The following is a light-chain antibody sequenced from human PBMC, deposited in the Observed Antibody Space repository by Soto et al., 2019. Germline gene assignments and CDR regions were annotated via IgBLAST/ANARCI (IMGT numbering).Light chain of an antibody. CDR3: IQGTHWPPT. CDR2: SVS. Sequence: VVMTQSPLSLPVTLGQPASISCRSSQSVVYSDGIAYLTSFQQRPGQSPRRLIYSVSNRYSGVPDRFSGSGSGTDLTLKISRVEAEDVGVYYCIQGTHWPPTFGRGTKVEIK. CDR1: QSVVYSDGIAY. V-gene: IGKV2-30*01. J-gene: IGKJ1*01.